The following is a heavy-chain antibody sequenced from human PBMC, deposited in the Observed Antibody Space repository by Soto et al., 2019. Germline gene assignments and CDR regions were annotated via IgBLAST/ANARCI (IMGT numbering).Heavy chain of an antibody. J-gene: IGHJ4*01. V-gene: IGHV1-24*01. CDR3: ARVGTEYAGLDY. D-gene: IGHD2-2*01. CDR2: FDPEDGET. Sequence: ASVKVACKVSGYTLTGLSMHWVLQAPGKGLEWMGGFDPEDGETIYAQKFQGRVTMTEDTSTDTAYMELSSLRSEDTAVYYCARVGTEYAGLDYCGQGTLVTGS. CDR1: GYTLTGLS.